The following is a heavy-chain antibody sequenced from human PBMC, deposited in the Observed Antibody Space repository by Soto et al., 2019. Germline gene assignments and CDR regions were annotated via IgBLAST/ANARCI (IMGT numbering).Heavy chain of an antibody. CDR2: ISGSGGST. Sequence: GGSLRLSCAASGFTFSSYAMSWVRQAPGKGLEWVSAISGSGGSTYYADSVKGRFTISRDNSKNTLYLQMNSLRAEDTAVNYCAPRPATAMVTYYFDYWGQGTLVTVSS. CDR1: GFTFSSYA. D-gene: IGHD5-18*01. V-gene: IGHV3-23*01. CDR3: APRPATAMVTYYFDY. J-gene: IGHJ4*02.